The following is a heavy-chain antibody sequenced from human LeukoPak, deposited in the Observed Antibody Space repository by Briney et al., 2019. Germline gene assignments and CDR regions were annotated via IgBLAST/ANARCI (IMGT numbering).Heavy chain of an antibody. CDR2: ISPDNGGT. J-gene: IGHJ4*02. V-gene: IGHV1-2*02. Sequence: ASVKVSCKTSGYIFTGYFLQWVRQAPGQGLEWMGWISPDNGGTHYAQKFQGRVTMTRDTFISTVYMELSRLRSDDTAVYYCARDLGVCRTTSCYFDFWGQGTLVTVSS. D-gene: IGHD2-2*01. CDR1: GYIFTGYF. CDR3: ARDLGVCRTTSCYFDF.